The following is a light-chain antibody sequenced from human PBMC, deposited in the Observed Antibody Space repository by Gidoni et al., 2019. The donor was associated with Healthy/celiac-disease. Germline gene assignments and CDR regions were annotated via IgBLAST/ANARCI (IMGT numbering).Light chain of an antibody. J-gene: IGLJ2*01. V-gene: IGLV2-14*01. CDR2: DVS. Sequence: QSALTHPASASGSPGQSITISCTGTSSDVGGYNYVSWYQQHPGKAPKLMIYDVSNRPSGVSNRFSGSKSGNTASLTISGLQAEDEADYYCSSYTSSSTLRVFGGGTKLTVL. CDR3: SSYTSSSTLRV. CDR1: SSDVGGYNY.